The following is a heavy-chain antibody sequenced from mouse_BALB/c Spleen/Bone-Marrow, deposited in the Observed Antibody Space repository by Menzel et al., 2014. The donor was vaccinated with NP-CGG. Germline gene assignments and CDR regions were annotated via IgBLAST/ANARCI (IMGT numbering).Heavy chain of an antibody. CDR2: IWAGGST. CDR3: ARERDLTLDY. J-gene: IGHJ2*01. D-gene: IGHD4-1*01. V-gene: IGHV2-9*02. Sequence: QVQLQQSGSGLVAPSQSLSITCTVSGFSLTGYGVHWVRQPPGKGLEWLGVIWAGGSTDYNSALMSRLGINKDNSKSQVFLKMNSLQTDNTAMFYCARERDLTLDYWGQGTTLTVAS. CDR1: GFSLTGYG.